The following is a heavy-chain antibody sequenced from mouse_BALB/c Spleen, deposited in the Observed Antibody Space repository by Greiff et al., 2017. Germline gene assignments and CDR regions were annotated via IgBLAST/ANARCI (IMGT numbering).Heavy chain of an antibody. CDR1: GYSITSGYY. Sequence: EVKLMESGPGLVKPSQSLSLTCSVTGYSITSGYYWNWIRQFPGNKLEWMGYISYDGSNNYNPSLKNRISITRDTSKNQFFLKLNSVTTEDTATYYCARDRGYGSSYYFDYWGQGTTLTVSS. D-gene: IGHD1-1*01. CDR3: ARDRGYGSSYYFDY. V-gene: IGHV3-6*02. CDR2: ISYDGSN. J-gene: IGHJ2*01.